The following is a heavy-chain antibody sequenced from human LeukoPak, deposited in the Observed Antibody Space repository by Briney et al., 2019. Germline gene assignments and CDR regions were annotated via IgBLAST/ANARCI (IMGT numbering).Heavy chain of an antibody. CDR1: GGSISSSSYY. D-gene: IGHD4-23*01. V-gene: IGHV4-39*07. CDR2: IYYSGST. CDR3: ARRGDYGGNSGDWYFDL. Sequence: SETLSLTCTVSGGSISSSSYYWGWIRQPPGKGLEWIGSIYYSGSTYYNPSLKSRVTISVDTSKNQFSLKLSSVTAADTAVYYCARRGDYGGNSGDWYFDLWGRGTLVTVSS. J-gene: IGHJ2*01.